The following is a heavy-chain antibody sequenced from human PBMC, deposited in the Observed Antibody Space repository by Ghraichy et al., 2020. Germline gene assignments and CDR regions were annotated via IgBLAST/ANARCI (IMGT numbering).Heavy chain of an antibody. D-gene: IGHD1-1*01. CDR3: TREQQLHASGLDH. V-gene: IGHV3-74*03. J-gene: IGHJ4*02. CDR1: GFSFNHHW. CDR2: INGDGTTT. Sequence: GGSLRLSCAASGFSFNHHWMHWVRQAPGKGLVWVSRINGDGTTTMYADSVKGRFTMSRDNAKQTLFLQMTGLTVDDTAIYYCTREQQLHASGLDHWGQGTLVTVSS.